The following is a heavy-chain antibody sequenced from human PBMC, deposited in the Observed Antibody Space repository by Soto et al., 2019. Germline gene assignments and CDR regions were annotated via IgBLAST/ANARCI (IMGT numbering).Heavy chain of an antibody. D-gene: IGHD4-17*01. V-gene: IGHV4-59*08. Sequence: SETLSLTCTVSGGSISSYYWSWIRQPPGKGLEWIGYIYYSGSTNYNPSLKSRVTISVDTSKNQFSLKLSSVTAADTAVYYCARRTDAVYYFDYWGQGTLVTVSS. CDR3: ARRTDAVYYFDY. CDR2: IYYSGST. CDR1: GGSISSYY. J-gene: IGHJ4*02.